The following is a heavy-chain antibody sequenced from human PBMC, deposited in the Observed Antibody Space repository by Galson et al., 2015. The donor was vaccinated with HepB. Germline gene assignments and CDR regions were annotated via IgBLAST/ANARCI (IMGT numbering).Heavy chain of an antibody. V-gene: IGHV1-2*02. CDR1: GYTFTGYY. CDR3: ARDRDSGSYYGY. D-gene: IGHD1-26*01. Sequence: SVKVSCKASGYTFTGYYMHWVRQAPGQGLEWMGWINPNSGGTNYAQKFQGRITMTRDTSISTAYMELSRLRSDDTAVYYCARDRDSGSYYGYWGQGTLVTVSS. CDR2: INPNSGGT. J-gene: IGHJ4*02.